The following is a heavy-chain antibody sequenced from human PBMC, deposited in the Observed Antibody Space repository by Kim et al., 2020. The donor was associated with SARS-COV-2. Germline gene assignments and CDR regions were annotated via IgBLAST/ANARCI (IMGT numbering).Heavy chain of an antibody. J-gene: IGHJ4*02. D-gene: IGHD2-21*02. CDR1: GYTFTSYY. V-gene: IGHV1-46*01. CDR2: INPSGGST. Sequence: ASVKVSCKASGYTFTSYYMHWVRQAPGQGLEWMGIINPSGGSTSYAQKFQGRVTMTRDTSTSTVYMELSSLRSEDTAVYYCARDPYIVVVTANHQGYYFDYWGQGTLVTVSS. CDR3: ARDPYIVVVTANHQGYYFDY.